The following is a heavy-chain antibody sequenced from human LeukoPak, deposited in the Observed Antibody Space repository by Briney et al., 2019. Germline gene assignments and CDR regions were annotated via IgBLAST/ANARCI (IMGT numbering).Heavy chain of an antibody. CDR2: ISGTIIST. Sequence: GGSLRLSCAASRLTFSNYALSWVRQPPGKGLEWVSGISGTIISTYYADSVKGRFTISRDNSKNTLYLQMDSLRVEDTAVYYCAKLAVGCSDSDSAFWGQGTLVAVSS. CDR3: AKLAVGCSDSDSAF. CDR1: RLTFSNYA. D-gene: IGHD5-12*01. V-gene: IGHV3-23*01. J-gene: IGHJ4*02.